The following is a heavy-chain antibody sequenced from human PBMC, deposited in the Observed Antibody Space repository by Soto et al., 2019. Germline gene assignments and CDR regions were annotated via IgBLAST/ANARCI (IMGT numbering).Heavy chain of an antibody. CDR3: SRNSVGVTALDY. CDR1: RYTFTSYA. Sequence: ASVKVSCKASRYTFTSYAMHLVRQAPVQILELIVWINAGNFNTKYSQKFQGRFTITMYTSASTWCMELSILRSEYTAVYYCSRNSVGVTALDYWGQGTLVTVSS. D-gene: IGHD2-21*02. CDR2: INAGNFNT. V-gene: IGHV1-3*01. J-gene: IGHJ4*02.